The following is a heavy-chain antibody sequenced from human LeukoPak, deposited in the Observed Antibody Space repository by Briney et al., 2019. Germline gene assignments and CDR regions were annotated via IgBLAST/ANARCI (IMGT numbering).Heavy chain of an antibody. D-gene: IGHD2-2*01. CDR1: GFTFSNAW. CDR2: IKSKTDGATT. CDR3: TTVYGYCSSTSCSGG. J-gene: IGHJ4*02. Sequence: PGGSLRLSCAASGFTFSNAWMSWVRQAPGKGLEWVGRIKSKTDGATTDYAAPVKGRFSISRDDSKNTLYLQMNSLKTEDTAVYHCTTVYGYCSSTSCSGGWGQGTLVTASS. V-gene: IGHV3-15*01.